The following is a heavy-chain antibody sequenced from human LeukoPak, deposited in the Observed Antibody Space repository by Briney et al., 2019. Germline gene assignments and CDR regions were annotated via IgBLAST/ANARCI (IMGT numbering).Heavy chain of an antibody. Sequence: PSETLSLTCTVSGGSISSYYWSWIRQPPGKGLEWIGYIYTSGSTNYNPSLKSRVTISVDTSKNQFSLKLSSVTAADTAVHYCAADSSGYYLGYFQHWGQGTLVTVSS. CDR2: IYTSGST. CDR3: AADSSGYYLGYFQH. V-gene: IGHV4-4*09. J-gene: IGHJ1*01. CDR1: GGSISSYY. D-gene: IGHD3-22*01.